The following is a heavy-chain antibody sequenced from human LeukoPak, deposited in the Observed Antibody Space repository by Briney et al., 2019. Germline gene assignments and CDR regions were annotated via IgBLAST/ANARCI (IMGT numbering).Heavy chain of an antibody. D-gene: IGHD3-10*01. CDR2: ISETSSFM. CDR3: ARDRSQEFDP. J-gene: IGHJ5*02. CDR1: GFTFSSYS. Sequence: GGSLRLSCAASGFTFSSYSMNWVRQAPGKGLEWISYISETSSFMYYADSVKGRFTISRDNAKNSLYLQMSSLRADDTAVYYCARDRSQEFDPWGQGTLVTVSS. V-gene: IGHV3-48*01.